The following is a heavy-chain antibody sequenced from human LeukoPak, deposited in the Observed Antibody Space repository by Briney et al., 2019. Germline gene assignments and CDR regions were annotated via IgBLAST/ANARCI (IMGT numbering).Heavy chain of an antibody. Sequence: SETLSLTCAVYGGSFSGYYWSWIRQPPGKGLEWIGEINHNGSTNYNPSLKSRVTISVDTSKNQFSLKLSSVTAADTAVYYCARVQTSGVTMPWGQGTLVTVSS. CDR3: ARVQTSGVTMP. J-gene: IGHJ5*02. CDR1: GGSFSGYY. V-gene: IGHV4-34*01. CDR2: INHNGST. D-gene: IGHD3-10*01.